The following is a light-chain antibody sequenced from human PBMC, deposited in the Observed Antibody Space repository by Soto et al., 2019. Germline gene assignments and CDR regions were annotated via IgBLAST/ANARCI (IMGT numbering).Light chain of an antibody. J-gene: IGKJ4*01. CDR3: QQYNSYLT. V-gene: IGKV1-5*01. CDR1: QSISSW. CDR2: DAS. Sequence: DIQMTQSPSTLSASVGDRITFTCRASQSISSWLAWYQQKPGKAPKLLIYDASSLESGVPSRFSGSGSGTEFSLTISTPQPDDFATYYCQQYNSYLTFGGGTKVEIK.